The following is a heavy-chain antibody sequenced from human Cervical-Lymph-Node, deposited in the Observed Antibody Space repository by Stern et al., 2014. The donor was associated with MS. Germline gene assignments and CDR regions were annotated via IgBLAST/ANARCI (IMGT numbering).Heavy chain of an antibody. V-gene: IGHV3-30*18. Sequence: VQLVESGGGVVQPGRSLRLSCAASGFTFSSYGMHWVRQAPGKGLEWVAVISYDGSDKYYANSVKGRFTISRDSSKNTLYLQLNSLRAEDTAVYYCAKSTETSVTTWGFDYWGQGTLVTVSS. CDR2: ISYDGSDK. CDR3: AKSTETSVTTWGFDY. J-gene: IGHJ4*02. D-gene: IGHD4-17*01. CDR1: GFTFSSYG.